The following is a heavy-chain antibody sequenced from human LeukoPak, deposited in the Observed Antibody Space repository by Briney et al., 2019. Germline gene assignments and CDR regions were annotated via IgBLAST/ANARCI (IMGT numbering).Heavy chain of an antibody. V-gene: IGHV4-59*01. J-gene: IGHJ5*02. D-gene: IGHD5-12*01. CDR2: IYYSGST. CDR1: GGSISSYY. Sequence: TSETLSLTCTVSGGSISSYYWSWIRQPPGKGLEWIGYIYYSGSTNYNPSLKSRVTISVDTSKNQFSLKLSSVTAADTAVYYCARVGYDIVATNGWFDPWGQGTLVTVSS. CDR3: ARVGYDIVATNGWFDP.